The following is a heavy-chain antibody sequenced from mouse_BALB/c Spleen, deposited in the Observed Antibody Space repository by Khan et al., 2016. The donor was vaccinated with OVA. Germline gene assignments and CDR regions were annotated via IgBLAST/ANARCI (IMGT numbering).Heavy chain of an antibody. CDR3: VRDGAYHRNDGWFAY. CDR2: INPSNGYT. J-gene: IGHJ3*01. V-gene: IGHV1-4*01. D-gene: IGHD2-14*01. Sequence: VQLQQSGAELARPGASVKMSCKASGYTFTSYTIHWIKERPGQGLEWIGYINPSNGYTNYNQKFKDKAKLTTDKSSTTAYLQLSSLTSDDSAVYNCVRDGAYHRNDGWFAYWGQGTLGTVSA. CDR1: GYTFTSYT.